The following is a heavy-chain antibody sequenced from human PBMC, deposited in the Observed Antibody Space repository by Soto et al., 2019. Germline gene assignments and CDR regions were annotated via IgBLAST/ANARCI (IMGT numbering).Heavy chain of an antibody. CDR3: VRTSLVVAAATREDY. CDR1: GFTFSSYW. V-gene: IGHV3-74*01. J-gene: IGHJ4*02. CDR2: INSDGSST. Sequence: GGSLRLSCAASGFTFSSYWMHWVRQAPGKGLVWVSRINSDGSSTSYADSAKGRFTISRDNAKNTLYLQMNSLRAEDTAVYYCVRTSLVVAAATREDYWGQGTLVTVSS. D-gene: IGHD2-15*01.